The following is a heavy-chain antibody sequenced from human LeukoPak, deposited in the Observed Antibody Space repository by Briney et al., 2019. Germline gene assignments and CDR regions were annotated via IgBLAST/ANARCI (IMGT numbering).Heavy chain of an antibody. CDR3: ARDYVIRAGTRDYFDY. J-gene: IGHJ4*02. CDR1: GYTFTNYG. CDR2: INPSGGST. V-gene: IGHV1-46*01. Sequence: GASVKVSCKASGYTFTNYGISWVRQAPGQGLEWMGIINPSGGSTMNAQKFQGRVTMTRDTSTSTAYMELRSLRSDDTAVYYCARDYVIRAGTRDYFDYWGQGTLVTVSS. D-gene: IGHD1-7*01.